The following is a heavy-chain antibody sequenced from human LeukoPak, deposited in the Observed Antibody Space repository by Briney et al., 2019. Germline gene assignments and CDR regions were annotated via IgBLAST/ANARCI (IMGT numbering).Heavy chain of an antibody. CDR3: AREDYYGSGSLNWFDP. CDR1: GYTFTSYD. D-gene: IGHD3-10*01. J-gene: IGHJ5*02. V-gene: IGHV1-8*01. Sequence: ASVKVSCKASGYTFTSYDINWVRQATGQGLEWMGWMNPNSGNTGYAQKFQGRVTMTRNTSISTAYMELSSLRSEDTAVYYCAREDYYGSGSLNWFDPWGQETLVTVSS. CDR2: MNPNSGNT.